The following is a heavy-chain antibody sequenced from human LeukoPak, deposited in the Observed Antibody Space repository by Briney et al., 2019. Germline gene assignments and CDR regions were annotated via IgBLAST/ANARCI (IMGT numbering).Heavy chain of an antibody. D-gene: IGHD2-2*01. CDR1: GYTFTGYY. Sequence: GASVKVSCKASGYTFTGYYMHWVRQAPAQGLEWMGCINPNSGGTNYAQKFQGRVTMTRDTSISTAYMELSRLRSDDTAVYYCARRRGCSSTSCSKSGNWFDPWGQGTLVTVSS. J-gene: IGHJ5*02. CDR3: ARRRGCSSTSCSKSGNWFDP. CDR2: INPNSGGT. V-gene: IGHV1-2*02.